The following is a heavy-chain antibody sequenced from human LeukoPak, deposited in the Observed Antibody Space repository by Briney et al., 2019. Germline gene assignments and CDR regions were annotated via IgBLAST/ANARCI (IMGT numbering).Heavy chain of an antibody. D-gene: IGHD3-22*01. CDR1: GYTFTGYY. CDR2: INPNSGGT. CDR3: ARPKRNYYDSSGYYYYYMDV. J-gene: IGHJ6*03. V-gene: IGHV1-2*02. Sequence: ASVKVSCKASGYTFTGYYMHWVRQAPGQGLEWMGWINPNSGGTNYAQKFQGRVTMTRDTSISTAYMELSRLRSEDTAVYYCARPKRNYYDSSGYYYYYMDVWGKGTTVTVSS.